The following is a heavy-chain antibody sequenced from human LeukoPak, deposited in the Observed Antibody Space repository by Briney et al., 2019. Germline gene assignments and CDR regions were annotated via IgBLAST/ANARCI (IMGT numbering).Heavy chain of an antibody. J-gene: IGHJ6*02. D-gene: IGHD2-2*01. V-gene: IGHV3-21*01. CDR1: GFTFSSYS. Sequence: GGSLRLSCAASGFTFSSYSMNWVRQAPGKGLEWVSSISSSSSYIYYADSVKGRFTISRDNAKNSLYLQMNSLRAEDTAVYYCARDLEVPAATYWTVKNYYYYGMDVWGQGTTVTVSS. CDR3: ARDLEVPAATYWTVKNYYYYGMDV. CDR2: ISSSSSYI.